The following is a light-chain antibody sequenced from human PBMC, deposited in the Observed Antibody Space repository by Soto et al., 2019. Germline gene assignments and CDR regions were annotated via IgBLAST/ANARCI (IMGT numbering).Light chain of an antibody. Sequence: EIVLTQSPGTLSLSPGEGATLSCRASESVASNYLAWYQQKPGQAPRLLFYGASIRATGIPDRFSGSGSGTDFTLTLTRLQPEDFAVYYCQQYNNWPPPYTFGQGTKLEIK. CDR2: GAS. J-gene: IGKJ2*01. V-gene: IGKV3-20*01. CDR3: QQYNNWPPPYT. CDR1: ESVASNY.